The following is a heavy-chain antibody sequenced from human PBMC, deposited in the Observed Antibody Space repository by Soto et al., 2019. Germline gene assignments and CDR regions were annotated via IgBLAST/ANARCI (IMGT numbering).Heavy chain of an antibody. CDR2: IYHSGST. V-gene: IGHV4-4*02. Sequence: QVQLQESGPGLVKPSGTLSLTCAVSGGSISSSNWWSWVRQPPGKGLEWIGEIYHSGSTNYNPSLKSRVSTSVDKSKTQFSLKLGSVTAADTAVYYCARVSGSYYYGMDVWGQGTTVTVSS. CDR1: GGSISSSNW. J-gene: IGHJ6*02. CDR3: ARVSGSYYYGMDV. D-gene: IGHD1-26*01.